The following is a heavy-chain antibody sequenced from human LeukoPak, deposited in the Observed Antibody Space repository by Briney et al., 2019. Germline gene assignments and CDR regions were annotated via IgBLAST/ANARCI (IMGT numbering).Heavy chain of an antibody. CDR3: AEYYYDSSGYNDWFDP. J-gene: IGHJ5*02. Sequence: SGTLTLTCTVSGGSFTSHYWTWVRQPPGKGLEWIGYIYYSGSTNYNPSLKSRVTISVDTSKNQFSLKLSSVTAADTAVYYCAEYYYDSSGYNDWFDPWGQGTLVTVSS. CDR2: IYYSGST. D-gene: IGHD3-22*01. CDR1: GGSFTSHY. V-gene: IGHV4-59*11.